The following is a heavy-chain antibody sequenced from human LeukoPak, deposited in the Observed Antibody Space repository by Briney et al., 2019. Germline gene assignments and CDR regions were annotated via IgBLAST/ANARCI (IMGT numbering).Heavy chain of an antibody. V-gene: IGHV4-59*03. CDR1: GGSISSYY. J-gene: IGHJ2*01. CDR2: IYYSGST. Sequence: PSETLSLTCTVSGGSISSYYWSWIRQPPGKGLEWIGCIYYSGSTNYNPSLKSRVTISVDTSKNQFSLKLSSVTAADTAVYYCARYSYYYDTSGYPYWYFDLWGRGTLVTVSS. CDR3: ARYSYYYDTSGYPYWYFDL. D-gene: IGHD3-22*01.